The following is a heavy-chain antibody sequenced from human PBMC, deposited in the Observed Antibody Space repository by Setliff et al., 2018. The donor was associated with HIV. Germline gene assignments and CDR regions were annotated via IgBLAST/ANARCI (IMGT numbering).Heavy chain of an antibody. CDR3: ARRARESTALHSDWNDVLFFDY. V-gene: IGHV1-24*01. CDR2: FDPEDGET. J-gene: IGHJ4*02. Sequence: GASVKVSCKISGYTLTELSIHWVRQAPGKGLEWMANFDPEDGETFYAQKFQGRLTMTEDTSTDTAYMELSSLRSDDTAVYYCARRARESTALHSDWNDVLFFDYWGQGTLVTVSS. D-gene: IGHD1-1*01. CDR1: GYTLTELS.